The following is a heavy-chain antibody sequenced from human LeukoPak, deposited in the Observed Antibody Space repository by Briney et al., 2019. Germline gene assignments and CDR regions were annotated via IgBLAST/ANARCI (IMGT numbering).Heavy chain of an antibody. Sequence: ASVKVSCKASGYTFTGYYMHWVRQATGQGLEWMGWMNPNSGDTGYAQKFQGRVTMTRNTSISTAYMELSSLRSEDTAVYYCARGGAPPYDFWSGYYRYYYYYYGMDVWGQGTTVTVSS. J-gene: IGHJ6*02. CDR3: ARGGAPPYDFWSGYYRYYYYYYGMDV. CDR2: MNPNSGDT. D-gene: IGHD3-3*01. V-gene: IGHV1-8*02. CDR1: GYTFTGYY.